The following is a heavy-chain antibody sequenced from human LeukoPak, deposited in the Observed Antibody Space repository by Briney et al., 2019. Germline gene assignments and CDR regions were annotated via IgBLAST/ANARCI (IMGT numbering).Heavy chain of an antibody. CDR3: AREDTAMMYGMDV. CDR2: ISSSSSYI. J-gene: IGHJ6*02. D-gene: IGHD5-18*01. Sequence: GGPRRLCCAASGFTFSSYSMNWVRQAPGKGLEWVSSISSSSSYIYYADSVKGRFTISRDNAKNSLYLQPNSLRAEDTAVYYCAREDTAMMYGMDVWGQGTTVTVSS. V-gene: IGHV3-21*01. CDR1: GFTFSSYS.